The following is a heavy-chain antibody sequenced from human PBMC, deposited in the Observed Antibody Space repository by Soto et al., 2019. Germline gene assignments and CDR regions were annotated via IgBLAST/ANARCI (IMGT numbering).Heavy chain of an antibody. CDR2: FKSKIDGGTI. D-gene: IGHD3-16*01. CDR1: GFTFNDAW. J-gene: IGHJ4*02. Sequence: EVQLVESGGGFVKPGGSLRLSCAASGFTFNDAWMNWVRQAPGKGLEWVGLFKSKIDGGTIHYAASVKGRFTISRDDSKNVFYLQMNSLKTEDTAVYYCFTDRQLRPAYWGQGTLVTVSS. V-gene: IGHV3-15*07. CDR3: FTDRQLRPAY.